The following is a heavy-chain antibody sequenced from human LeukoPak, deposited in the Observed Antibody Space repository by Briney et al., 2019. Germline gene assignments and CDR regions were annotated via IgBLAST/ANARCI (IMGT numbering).Heavy chain of an antibody. D-gene: IGHD5-18*01. Sequence: SVKVSCKASGGTFSSYAISWVRQAPGQGLEWMGGIILIFGTANYAQKFQGRVTITADESTSTAYMELSSLRSEDTAVYYCARVREDSYGPAGDYWGQGTLVTVSS. CDR1: GGTFSSYA. V-gene: IGHV1-69*13. CDR2: IILIFGTA. CDR3: ARVREDSYGPAGDY. J-gene: IGHJ4*02.